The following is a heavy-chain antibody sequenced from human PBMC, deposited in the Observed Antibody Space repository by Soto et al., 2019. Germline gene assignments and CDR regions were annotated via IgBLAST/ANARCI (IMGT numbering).Heavy chain of an antibody. CDR2: IWYDGSNK. CDR3: ARDRTVRVRYGMDV. D-gene: IGHD3-10*01. Sequence: QVQLVESGGGVVQPGRSLRLSCAASGFTFSSYGVHWVRQAPGKGLEWVAVIWYDGSNKYYADSVKGRFTISRDNSKNTLYLQMNSLRAEDTAVYYCARDRTVRVRYGMDVWGQGTTVTVSS. V-gene: IGHV3-33*01. CDR1: GFTFSSYG. J-gene: IGHJ6*02.